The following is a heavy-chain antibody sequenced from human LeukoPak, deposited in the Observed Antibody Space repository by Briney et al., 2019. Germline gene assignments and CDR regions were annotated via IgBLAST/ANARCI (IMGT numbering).Heavy chain of an antibody. D-gene: IGHD2-2*02. CDR2: ISGSGGST. CDR3: AKDQSHTYCSSTSCYMEEAFDS. Sequence: GGSLRLSCAASGFTFSSYAMSWVRQAPGKGLEWVSAISGSGGSTYYADSVKGRFTISRDNSKNTLYLQMNSLRAEDTAVYYCAKDQSHTYCSSTSCYMEEAFDSWGQGTMVTVSS. J-gene: IGHJ3*02. V-gene: IGHV3-23*01. CDR1: GFTFSSYA.